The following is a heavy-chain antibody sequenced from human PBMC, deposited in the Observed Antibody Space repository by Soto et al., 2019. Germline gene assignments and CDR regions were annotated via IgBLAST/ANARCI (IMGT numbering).Heavy chain of an antibody. CDR1: GFTFSSYA. CDR2: ISYDGSNK. Sequence: QVQLVESGGGVVQPGRSLRLSCAASGFTFSSYAMHWVHQAPGKGLEWVAVISYDGSNKDYADSVKGRFTISRDNSKNTLYLQMNSLRAEDTAVYYCARDRMLRNPGEYLQHWGQGTLVTVSS. V-gene: IGHV3-30-3*01. CDR3: ARDRMLRNPGEYLQH. J-gene: IGHJ1*01. D-gene: IGHD2-8*01.